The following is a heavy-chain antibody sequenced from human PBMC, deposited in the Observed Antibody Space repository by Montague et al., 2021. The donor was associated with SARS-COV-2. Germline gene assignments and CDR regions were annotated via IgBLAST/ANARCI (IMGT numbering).Heavy chain of an antibody. J-gene: IGHJ5*02. CDR3: AREATSWFGELMGVWFDP. CDR1: GASITTYY. V-gene: IGHV4-4*07. Sequence: SETLSLTCTVSGASITTYYWSWIRQSAGKGLEWIGRIHTSGNTNYNPTLRSRVTMSVDTSKNQFSLKLNSVTAADTAVYYCAREATSWFGELMGVWFDPWGQGTPVTVSS. CDR2: IHTSGNT. D-gene: IGHD3-10*01.